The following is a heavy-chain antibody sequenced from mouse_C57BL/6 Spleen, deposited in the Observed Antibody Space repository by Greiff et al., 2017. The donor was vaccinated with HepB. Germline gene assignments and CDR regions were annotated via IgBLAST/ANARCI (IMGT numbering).Heavy chain of an antibody. Sequence: VQLQQSGPELVKPGASVKMSCKASGYTFTDYNMHWVKQSHGKSLEWIGYINPNNGGTSYNQKFKGKATLTVNKSSSTAYMELRSLTSEESAVYYCADGYYGSMDYWGQGTSVTVSS. J-gene: IGHJ4*01. CDR2: INPNNGGT. CDR1: GYTFTDYN. CDR3: ADGYYGSMDY. V-gene: IGHV1-22*01. D-gene: IGHD2-3*01.